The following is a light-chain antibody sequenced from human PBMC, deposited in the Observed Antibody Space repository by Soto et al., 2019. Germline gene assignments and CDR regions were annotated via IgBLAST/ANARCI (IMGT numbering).Light chain of an antibody. CDR2: SHN. V-gene: IGLV1-44*01. CDR3: AAWDDSLDGHV. Sequence: QSVLTQPPSASGTPGQRVTISCSGSSSNIGGNTVNWYQQLPGTAPKLLIYSHNQRPSGVPDRFSASKSGTSASLAISGLQSEDEADYYCAAWDDSLDGHVFGTGTKVTVL. J-gene: IGLJ1*01. CDR1: SSNIGGNT.